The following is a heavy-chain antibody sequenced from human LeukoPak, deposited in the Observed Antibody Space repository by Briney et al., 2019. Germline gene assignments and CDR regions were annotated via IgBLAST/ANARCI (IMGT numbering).Heavy chain of an antibody. CDR2: INHSGST. CDR1: GGSFSGYY. D-gene: IGHD3-3*01. CDR3: ARARKLRFLEWLPDNWFDP. V-gene: IGHV4-34*01. J-gene: IGHJ5*02. Sequence: SETLSLTSAVYGGSFSGYYWSWIRQPPGKGLEWIGEINHSGSTNYNASLKSRVTISVDTSKNQFSLKLSSVTAADTAVYYCARARKLRFLEWLPDNWFDPWGQGTLVTVSS.